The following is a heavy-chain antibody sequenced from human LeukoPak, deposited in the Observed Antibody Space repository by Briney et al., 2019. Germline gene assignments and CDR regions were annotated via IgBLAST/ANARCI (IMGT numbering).Heavy chain of an antibody. CDR1: GGTFSSYA. V-gene: IGHV1-69*13. D-gene: IGHD6-19*01. CDR3: ASETSGRGYFDY. Sequence: ASVKVSCKASGGTFSSYAISWVRQAPGQGLEWMGGIIPIFGTANYAQKFQGRVTITADESTSTAYMELSSLRSEDTAVYYCASETSGRGYFDYWGQGTLVTVSS. J-gene: IGHJ4*02. CDR2: IIPIFGTA.